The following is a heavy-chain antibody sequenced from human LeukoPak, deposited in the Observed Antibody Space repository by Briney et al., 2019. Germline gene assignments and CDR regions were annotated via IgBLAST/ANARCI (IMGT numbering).Heavy chain of an antibody. V-gene: IGHV3-30*18. D-gene: IGHD2-15*01. CDR1: GFTFSSYG. CDR2: ISYDGSNK. J-gene: IGHJ4*02. Sequence: PGGSLRLSCAASGFTFSSYGMHWVRQAPGKGLEWVAVISYDGSNKYYADSVKGRFTISRDNSKNTLYLQMNSLRAEGTAVYYCAKDLTARDIVVVVAVSPADYWGQGTLDTVSS. CDR3: AKDLTARDIVVVVAVSPADY.